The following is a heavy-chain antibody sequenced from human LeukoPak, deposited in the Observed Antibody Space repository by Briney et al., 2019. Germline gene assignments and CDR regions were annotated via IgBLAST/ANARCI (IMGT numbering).Heavy chain of an antibody. V-gene: IGHV3-30*02. CDR2: VRYDSSNK. Sequence: GGSLRLSCAASGFTFSGYGMHWVRQAPGKGLEWVAFVRYDSSNKYYADSVKGRFTVSRDNSKNMLYLQMNSLRAEDTAVYYCAGDCGWHFDYWGQGTLVTVSS. D-gene: IGHD6-19*01. CDR3: AGDCGWHFDY. CDR1: GFTFSGYG. J-gene: IGHJ4*02.